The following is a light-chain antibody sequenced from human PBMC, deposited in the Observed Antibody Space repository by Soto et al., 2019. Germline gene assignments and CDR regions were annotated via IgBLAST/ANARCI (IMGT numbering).Light chain of an antibody. V-gene: IGKV1-33*01. CDR1: QDISNY. CDR2: GAS. Sequence: DIPMTQSPSSLSASVGDRVTITCQASQDISNYLNWYQQKPGKAPKVLIYGASKLETGVPSRFSGSGSGTDFTFTINSLQPEDIATYFCQQYDNLPYTFGQGTELEIK. CDR3: QQYDNLPYT. J-gene: IGKJ2*01.